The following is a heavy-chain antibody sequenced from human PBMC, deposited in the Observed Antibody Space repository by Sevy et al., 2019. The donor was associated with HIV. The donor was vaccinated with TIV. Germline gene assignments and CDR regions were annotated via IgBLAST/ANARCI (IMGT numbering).Heavy chain of an antibody. J-gene: IGHJ4*02. Sequence: ASVKVSCKVSGYTLTKLDMHWVRQAPGKGLERMGGFDPEDGDTFYAQKFQGRVTMTEDTSTDTAYMELSSLRSEDTAVYYCTTMEYYHNIIGSSSGDYWGQGTLVTVSS. CDR2: FDPEDGDT. V-gene: IGHV1-24*01. CDR1: GYTLTKLD. D-gene: IGHD3-22*01. CDR3: TTMEYYHNIIGSSSGDY.